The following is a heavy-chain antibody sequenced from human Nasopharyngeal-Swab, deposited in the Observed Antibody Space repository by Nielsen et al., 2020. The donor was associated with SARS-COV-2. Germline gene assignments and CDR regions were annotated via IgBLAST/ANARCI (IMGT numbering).Heavy chain of an antibody. V-gene: IGHV3-11*04. CDR1: GFTFSDYY. CDR3: ARYGGIQILTGYFDY. J-gene: IGHJ4*02. D-gene: IGHD3-9*01. Sequence: GESLKISCAASGFTFSDYYMSWIRQAPGKGLEWVSYISSSGSTIYYADSVKGRFTISRDNAKNSLYLQMNSLRAEDTAVYYCARYGGIQILTGYFDYWGPGTLVTVSS. CDR2: ISSSGSTI.